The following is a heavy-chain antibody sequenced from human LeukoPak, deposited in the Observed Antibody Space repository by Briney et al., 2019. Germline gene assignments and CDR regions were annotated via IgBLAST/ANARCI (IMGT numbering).Heavy chain of an antibody. V-gene: IGHV4-38-2*02. CDR1: GYSISSGYY. CDR3: ARGTTVTTTTDY. CDR2: IYHSGST. D-gene: IGHD4-17*01. Sequence: PSETLSLTCTVSGYSISSGYYWGWIRPPPGKGLEWIGSIYHSGSTYYNPSLKSRVTISVDTSKNQFSLKLSSVTAADTAVYYCARGTTVTTTTDYWGQGTLVTVSS. J-gene: IGHJ4*02.